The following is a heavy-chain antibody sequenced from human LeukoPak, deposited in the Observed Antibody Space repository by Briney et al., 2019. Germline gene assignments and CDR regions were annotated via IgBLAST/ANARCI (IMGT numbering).Heavy chain of an antibody. Sequence: GASVKVSCKASGYAFTSYYMHWVRQAPGQGLEWMGIINPSGGSTSYAQKFQGRVTMTRDTSTSTVYMELSSLRSEDTAVYYCARDGVVPAAPLAGMDVWGQGTTVTVSS. CDR3: ARDGVVPAAPLAGMDV. J-gene: IGHJ6*02. CDR1: GYAFTSYY. CDR2: INPSGGST. V-gene: IGHV1-46*01. D-gene: IGHD2-2*01.